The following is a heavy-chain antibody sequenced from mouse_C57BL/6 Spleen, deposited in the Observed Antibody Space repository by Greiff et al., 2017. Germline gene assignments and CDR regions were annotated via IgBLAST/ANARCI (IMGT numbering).Heavy chain of an antibody. D-gene: IGHD1-1*01. CDR3: ARVDGSSYYWYFDV. Sequence: QVQLQQSGPELVKPGASVKISCKASGYAFSSSWMNWVKQRPGKGLEWIGQIYPGDGDTNYNGKFKGKATLTADKSSSTAYMQLSSLTSEDSAVYFCARVDGSSYYWYFDVWGTGTTVTVSS. CDR1: GYAFSSSW. V-gene: IGHV1-82*01. J-gene: IGHJ1*03. CDR2: IYPGDGDT.